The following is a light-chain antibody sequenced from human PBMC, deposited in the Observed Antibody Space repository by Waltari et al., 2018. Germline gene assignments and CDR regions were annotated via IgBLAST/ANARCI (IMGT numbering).Light chain of an antibody. Sequence: EIVLTQSPGTLSLSPGERATLSCRASQSVSSSYLAWYQQKPGQAPRLLIYGASSRATGIPDRFSGSGSGTEFTLTISSLQPEDSATYYCQQVKSYPLTFGGGTKVEIK. CDR2: GAS. V-gene: IGKV3-20*01. J-gene: IGKJ4*01. CDR3: QQVKSYPLT. CDR1: QSVSSSY.